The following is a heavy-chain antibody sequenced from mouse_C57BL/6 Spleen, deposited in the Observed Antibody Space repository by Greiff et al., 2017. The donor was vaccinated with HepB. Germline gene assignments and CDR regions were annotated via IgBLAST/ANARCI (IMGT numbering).Heavy chain of an antibody. Sequence: QVQLQQPGAELVRPGSSVKLSCKASGYTFTSYWMHWVKQRPIQGLEWIGNIDPSDSETHYNQKFKDKATLTVDKSSSTAYMQLSSLTSEDSAVYYGASVGYYGSSLWYFDVWGTGTTVTVSS. V-gene: IGHV1-52*01. J-gene: IGHJ1*03. CDR3: ASVGYYGSSLWYFDV. CDR1: GYTFTSYW. D-gene: IGHD1-1*01. CDR2: IDPSDSET.